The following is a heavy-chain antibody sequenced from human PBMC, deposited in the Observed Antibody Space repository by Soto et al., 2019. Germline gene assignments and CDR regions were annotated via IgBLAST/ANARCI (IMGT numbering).Heavy chain of an antibody. J-gene: IGHJ4*02. CDR2: ISTYNGNT. D-gene: IGHD3-22*01. CDR1: GYTFITYG. CDR3: ARGPTDYYDNSANYFFDY. V-gene: IGHV1-18*01. Sequence: QVQLVQSGAEVKKPGASVKVSCKASGYTFITYGVSWVRQAPGQGLDWLGWISTYNGNTRYAERLQGRVTMTTDTTTNTAYMELRKLRSDDTAVYYCARGPTDYYDNSANYFFDYWGQGTLVTVSS.